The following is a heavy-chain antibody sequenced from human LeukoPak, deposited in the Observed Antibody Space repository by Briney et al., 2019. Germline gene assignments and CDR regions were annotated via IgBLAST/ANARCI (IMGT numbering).Heavy chain of an antibody. CDR1: GGSISSYY. CDR3: ARHKRSGPLAAAGTYDY. D-gene: IGHD6-13*01. V-gene: IGHV4-59*08. CDR2: IYYSGST. Sequence: SETLSLTCAVSGGSISSYYWSWIRQPPGKGLEWMGYIYYSGSTNYNPSLKSRVTISVDTSKNQFSLKLSSVPAADTAVYYCARHKRSGPLAAAGTYDYWGQGTLVTVSS. J-gene: IGHJ4*02.